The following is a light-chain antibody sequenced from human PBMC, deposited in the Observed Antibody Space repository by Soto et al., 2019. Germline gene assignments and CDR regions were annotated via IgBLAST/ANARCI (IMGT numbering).Light chain of an antibody. J-gene: IGLJ1*01. V-gene: IGLV2-14*01. CDR3: NSYANSNKGV. CDR1: SXDVGGYNS. Sequence: QSVLTQPASVSGSPGQSITIFCAGTSXDVGGYNSVSWYQHHPGKAAKLIIYEVSHRPTGVSNRFSGSKSGNKASLTISGLQTEDEADYYCNSYANSNKGVLGTGTKVTVL. CDR2: EVS.